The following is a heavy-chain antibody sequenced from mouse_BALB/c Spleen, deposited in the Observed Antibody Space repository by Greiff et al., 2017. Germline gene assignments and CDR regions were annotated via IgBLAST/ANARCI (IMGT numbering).Heavy chain of an antibody. CDR3: ASTVVARDYAMDY. D-gene: IGHD1-1*01. CDR1: GFTFSSYT. J-gene: IGHJ4*01. Sequence: EVQLMESGGGLVQPGGSLKLSCAASGFTFSSYTMSWVRQTPEKRLEWVAYISNGGGSTYYPDTVKGRFTISRDNAKNTLYLQMSSLKSEDTAMYYCASTVVARDYAMDYWGQGTSVTVSS. V-gene: IGHV5-12-2*01. CDR2: ISNGGGST.